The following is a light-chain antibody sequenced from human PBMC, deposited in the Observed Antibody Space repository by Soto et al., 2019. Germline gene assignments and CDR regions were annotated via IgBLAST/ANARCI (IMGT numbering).Light chain of an antibody. V-gene: IGKV3-20*01. Sequence: EIVLTQSPGTLSVSPGERATLSCRASQVVVTAYIHWYQHKPGQAPRLLISGASTRASGIPDRFSGSGVGTDFALTSSRLEAEDGAVYYCLLFRGSAAFGPGSRVHI. J-gene: IGKJ3*01. CDR2: GAS. CDR3: LLFRGSAA. CDR1: QVVVTAY.